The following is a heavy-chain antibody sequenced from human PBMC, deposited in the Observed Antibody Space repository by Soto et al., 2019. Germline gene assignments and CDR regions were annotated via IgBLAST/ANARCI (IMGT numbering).Heavy chain of an antibody. Sequence: LCGGSISSYYWSWIRQPPGKGLEWIGYIYYSGSTNYNPSLKSRVTISVDTSKNQFSLKLSSVTAADTAVYYCARLNMITFGGVIVRAFDYWGQGTLVTVSS. CDR3: ARLNMITFGGVIVRAFDY. J-gene: IGHJ4*02. D-gene: IGHD3-16*02. CDR2: IYYSGST. V-gene: IGHV4-59*08. CDR1: GGSISSYY.